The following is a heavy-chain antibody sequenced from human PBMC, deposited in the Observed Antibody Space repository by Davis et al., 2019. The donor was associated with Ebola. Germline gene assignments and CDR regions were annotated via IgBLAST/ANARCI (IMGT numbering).Heavy chain of an antibody. D-gene: IGHD1-26*01. CDR2: IYSSGST. J-gene: IGHJ4*02. V-gene: IGHV4-59*11. CDR1: GGSISGHY. Sequence: MPSETLSLTCTVSGGSISGHYWSWVRQPPGKGLEWIAFIYSSGSTNYNPSLKSRVTISVDTSKNQFSLEVRSVTAADTAFYYCVRGSDSYKTGYWGQGTLVTVSS. CDR3: VRGSDSYKTGY.